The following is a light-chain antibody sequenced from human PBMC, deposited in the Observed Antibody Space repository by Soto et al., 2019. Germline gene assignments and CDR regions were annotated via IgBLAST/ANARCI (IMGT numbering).Light chain of an antibody. CDR3: NSYTNSSAVV. J-gene: IGLJ2*01. CDR2: EVT. V-gene: IGLV2-14*01. Sequence: QSALTQPASVSGSPGQSITISCAGTRDDIGAYDYVSWCQQHPGNAPKLLVYEVTNRPSGVSDRFSGFKSGNTASLTISGLQAEDEADYYCNSYTNSSAVVFGGGTKATVL. CDR1: RDDIGAYDY.